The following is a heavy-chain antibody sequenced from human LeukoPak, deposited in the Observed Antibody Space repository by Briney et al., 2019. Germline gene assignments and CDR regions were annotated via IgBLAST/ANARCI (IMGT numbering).Heavy chain of an antibody. V-gene: IGHV7-4-1*02. J-gene: IGHJ4*02. CDR2: INTNTGNP. D-gene: IGHD2-15*01. CDR1: GYTFTSYA. Sequence: GASVKVSCKASGYTFTSYAMNWVRQAPGQGLEWMGWINTNTGNPTYAQGFTGRFVFSLGTSVSTAYLQISSLKAEDTAVYYCARADCSGGSCPDFDYWGQGTLVTVSS. CDR3: ARADCSGGSCPDFDY.